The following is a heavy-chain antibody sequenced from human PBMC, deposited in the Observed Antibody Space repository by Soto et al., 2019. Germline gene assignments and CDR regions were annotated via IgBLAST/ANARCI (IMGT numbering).Heavy chain of an antibody. CDR1: GFTCSNYW. CDR2: IKPDGSVK. V-gene: IGHV3-7*01. CDR3: AREILVPAAFDAFDI. Sequence: EVHLVESGGGLVQPGGSLRLSCAASGFTCSNYWMSWVRQAPGKGLEWVANIKPDGSVKYYVDSVKGRFTLSRDNAKNTLYLQMNSLRVEDTAVYYCAREILVPAAFDAFDIWGQGTMVTVSS. J-gene: IGHJ3*02. D-gene: IGHD2-2*01.